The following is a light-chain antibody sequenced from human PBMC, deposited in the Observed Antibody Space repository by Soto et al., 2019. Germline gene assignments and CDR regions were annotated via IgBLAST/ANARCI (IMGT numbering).Light chain of an antibody. V-gene: IGKV3-15*01. Sequence: ETVMTQSPATLSVSPGERATLSCRASQSVGSTVAWYQQKPGQPPRLLIYDASTRASGFPARFSGSGSGTEFTLTINSLQSEDFAVYYCQQYRNWPRTFGQGTKVEIK. CDR2: DAS. CDR3: QQYRNWPRT. CDR1: QSVGST. J-gene: IGKJ1*01.